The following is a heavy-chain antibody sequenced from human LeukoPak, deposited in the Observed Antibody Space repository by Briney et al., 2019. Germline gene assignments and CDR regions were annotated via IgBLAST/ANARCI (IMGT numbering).Heavy chain of an antibody. CDR3: ARDGAVPDVTGVDTLTGYYFDY. V-gene: IGHV3-21*01. J-gene: IGHJ4*02. Sequence: GSLRLSCAASGFTFSSYSMNWVRQAPGKGLEWVSSISSSSSYIYYADSVKGRFTISRDNAKNSLYLQMNSLRAEDTAVYYCARDGAVPDVTGVDTLTGYYFDYWGQGTLVTVSS. CDR1: GFTFSSYS. CDR2: ISSSSSYI. D-gene: IGHD3-9*01.